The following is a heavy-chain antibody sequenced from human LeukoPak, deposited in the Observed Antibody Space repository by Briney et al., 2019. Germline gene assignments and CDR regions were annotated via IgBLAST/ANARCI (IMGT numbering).Heavy chain of an antibody. J-gene: IGHJ1*01. CDR3: ARDWAWEQVWFQH. D-gene: IGHD1-26*01. Sequence: ASVKVSCMASGYTFTGSYMHWVRQAPGQGLEWMGWINPNNGGTNYAQKFQGRVTMTRDTSISTAYMELSRLRSDDTAVYYCARDWAWEQVWFQHWGQGTQVIVSS. V-gene: IGHV1-2*02. CDR1: GYTFTGSY. CDR2: INPNNGGT.